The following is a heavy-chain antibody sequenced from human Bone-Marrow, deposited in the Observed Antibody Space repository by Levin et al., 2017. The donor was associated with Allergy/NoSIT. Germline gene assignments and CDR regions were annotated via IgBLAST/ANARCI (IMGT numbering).Heavy chain of an antibody. J-gene: IGHJ6*02. CDR3: ARVEYSSSAYYYGMDV. V-gene: IGHV3-21*01. Sequence: GGSLRLSCVASGFIFSSYSMNWVRQAPGKGLEWVSSISSSRRYIFYADSVKGRFTISRDNAQKSLYLEMNNLRAEDTAVYYCARVEYSSSAYYYGMDVWGQGTTVTVSS. CDR2: ISSSRRYI. D-gene: IGHD3-22*01. CDR1: GFIFSSYS.